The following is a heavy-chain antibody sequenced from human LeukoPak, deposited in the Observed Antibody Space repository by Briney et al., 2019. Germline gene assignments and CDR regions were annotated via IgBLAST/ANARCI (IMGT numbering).Heavy chain of an antibody. CDR3: AKPLGDSWNYGPFDS. D-gene: IGHD1-7*01. CDR1: GFTFSNYG. Sequence: PGRSLRLSCAASGFTFSNYGIHWVRQAPGKGLEWVAVISYDGSNKYYAESVKGRFTISRDNSKNTLYLQMNSLRAEDTAVYFCAKPLGDSWNYGPFDSWGQGTLVTVSS. CDR2: ISYDGSNK. V-gene: IGHV3-30*18. J-gene: IGHJ4*02.